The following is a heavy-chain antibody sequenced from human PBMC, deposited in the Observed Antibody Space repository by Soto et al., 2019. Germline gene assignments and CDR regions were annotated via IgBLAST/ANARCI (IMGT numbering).Heavy chain of an antibody. V-gene: IGHV3-23*01. CDR2: ITDSGDDT. CDR3: AKVGSSSLSPHYYFDY. J-gene: IGHJ4*02. Sequence: EVQLLESGGGLVQPGGSLRLSCAASGFTFNNYAMGWVRQAPGKGLEWVSAITDSGDDTYYIDSVKGRFTISRDNSKSTWYLQMNSLRAEDTAIYYCAKVGSSSLSPHYYFDYWGKGTLVTVSS. CDR1: GFTFNNYA. D-gene: IGHD2-2*01.